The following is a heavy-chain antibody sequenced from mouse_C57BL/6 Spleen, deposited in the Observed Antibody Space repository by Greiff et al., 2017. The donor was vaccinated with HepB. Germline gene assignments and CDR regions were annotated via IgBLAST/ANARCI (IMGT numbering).Heavy chain of an antibody. CDR3: ARDDDYDGAWFAY. CDR2: ISDGGSYT. J-gene: IGHJ3*01. Sequence: DVQLVESGGGLVKPGGSLKLSCAASGFTFSSYAMSWVRQTPEKRLEWVATISDGGSYTYYPDNVKGRFTISRDNAKNNLYLQMSHLKSEDTAMYYCARDDDYDGAWFAYWGQGTLVTVSA. V-gene: IGHV5-4*01. CDR1: GFTFSSYA. D-gene: IGHD2-4*01.